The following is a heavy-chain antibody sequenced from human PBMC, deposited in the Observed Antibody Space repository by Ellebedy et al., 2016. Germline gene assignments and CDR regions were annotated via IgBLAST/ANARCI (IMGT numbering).Heavy chain of an antibody. CDR1: GFTVSTNY. CDR2: IFSDGNT. V-gene: IGHV3-53*01. CDR3: ARGVGSGWFDP. J-gene: IGHJ5*02. D-gene: IGHD2-15*01. Sequence: GGSLRLSCAASGFTVSTNYMKLVPQAPGTGLEWVSAIFSDGNTYYADSVKGRFTISRDNSKNTLYLQMNSLRAEDTAVYYCARGVGSGWFDPWGQGTLVTVSS.